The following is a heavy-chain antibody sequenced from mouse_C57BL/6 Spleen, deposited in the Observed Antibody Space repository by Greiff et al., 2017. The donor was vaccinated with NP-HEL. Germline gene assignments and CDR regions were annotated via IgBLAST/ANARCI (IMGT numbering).Heavy chain of an antibody. D-gene: IGHD1-1*01. CDR3: ARYSYGSSRYWYFDV. CDR2: ISYSGST. V-gene: IGHV3-8*01. CDR1: GYSITSDY. J-gene: IGHJ1*03. Sequence: EVQGVESGPGLAKPSQTLSLTCYVTGYSITSDYWNWIRKFPGNKLEYMGYISYSGSTYSNPSLKSRLSITRDTSKNQYYLQLNSVTTEDTATYYCARYSYGSSRYWYFDVWGTGTTVTVSS.